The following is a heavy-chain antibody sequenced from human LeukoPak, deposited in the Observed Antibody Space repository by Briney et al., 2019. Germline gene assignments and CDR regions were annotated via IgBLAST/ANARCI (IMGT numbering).Heavy chain of an antibody. CDR2: INPSGGST. D-gene: IGHD3-22*01. CDR1: GYTFTSYY. Sequence: ASVKVSCKASGYTFTSYYMHWVRQAPGQGLEWMGIINPSGGSTSYAQKFQGRVTMTRDMSTSTVYMELSSLRSEDTAVYYCARGLMDDSSGYYLGFDYWGQGTLVTVSS. V-gene: IGHV1-46*01. CDR3: ARGLMDDSSGYYLGFDY. J-gene: IGHJ4*02.